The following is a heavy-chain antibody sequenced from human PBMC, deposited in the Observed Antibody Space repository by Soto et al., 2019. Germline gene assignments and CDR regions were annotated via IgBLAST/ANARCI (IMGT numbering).Heavy chain of an antibody. CDR2: INHSGST. CDR1: GGSFSGYY. V-gene: IGHV4-34*01. J-gene: IGHJ6*03. Sequence: QVQLQQWGAGLLKPSETLSLTCAVYGGSFSGYYWSWIRQPPGKGLEWIGEINHSGSTNYNPSLKSRVTISVDTSKNQFSLKLSSVTAADSAVYSCSCARPHYYYYYYMDVWGKGTTVTVSS. CDR3: SCARPHYYYYYYMDV. D-gene: IGHD6-6*01.